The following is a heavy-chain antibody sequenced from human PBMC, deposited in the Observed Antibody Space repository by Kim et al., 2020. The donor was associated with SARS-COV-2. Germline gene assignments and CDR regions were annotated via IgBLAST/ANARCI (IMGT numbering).Heavy chain of an antibody. CDR1: GGSISSYY. CDR3: ARSNLSGYYPKLGIFDY. D-gene: IGHD3-9*01. CDR2: IYYSGST. V-gene: IGHV4-59*08. J-gene: IGHJ4*02. Sequence: SETLSLTCTVSGGSISSYYWSWIRQPPGKGLEWIGYIYYSGSTTYNPSLKSRVTISVDTSKNQFPLKLSSVTAADTAVYYCARSNLSGYYPKLGIFDYWGQGTLVTVSS.